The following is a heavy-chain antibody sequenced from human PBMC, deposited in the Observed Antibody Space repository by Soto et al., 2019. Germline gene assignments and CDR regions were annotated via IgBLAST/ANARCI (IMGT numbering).Heavy chain of an antibody. CDR2: IYSGGST. CDR1: GFTVSSNY. J-gene: IGHJ4*02. CDR3: ARVVPAAYETYYFDY. D-gene: IGHD2-2*01. Sequence: SLRLSCAASGFTVSSNYMSWVRQAPGKGLEWVSVIYSGGSTYYADSVKGRFTISRDNSKNTLYLQMNSLRAEDTAVYYCARVVPAAYETYYFDYWGQGTLVTVSS. V-gene: IGHV3-66*01.